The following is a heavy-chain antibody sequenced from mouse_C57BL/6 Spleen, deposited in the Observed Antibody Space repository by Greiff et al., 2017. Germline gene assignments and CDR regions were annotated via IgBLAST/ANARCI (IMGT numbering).Heavy chain of an antibody. D-gene: IGHD1-1*01. J-gene: IGHJ3*01. CDR2: IHPNSGST. V-gene: IGHV1-64*01. CDR1: GYTFTSYW. Sequence: QVQLKPPGAELVKPGASVKLSCKASGYTFTSYWMHWVKQRPGQGLEWIGMIHPNSGSTKYNEKFKSKATLTVDKSSSTAYMQRSSLTSEDSSVYYWARDYYGSSYALFAYWGQGTLVTVSA. CDR3: ARDYYGSSYALFAY.